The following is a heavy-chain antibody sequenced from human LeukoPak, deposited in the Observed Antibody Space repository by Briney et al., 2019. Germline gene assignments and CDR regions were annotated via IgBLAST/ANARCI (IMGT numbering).Heavy chain of an antibody. J-gene: IGHJ5*02. CDR1: GYTFTGYY. D-gene: IGHD6-13*01. CDR3: AREANGYSSSWYNWFDP. V-gene: IGHV1-2*02. Sequence: ASVKVSCKASGYTFTGYYMHWVRQAPGQGLEWMGWINPNSGGTNYAQKFQGRVTMTRDTSISTAYMELSRLRSDDTAVYYCAREANGYSSSWYNWFDPWGQGTLVTVSS. CDR2: INPNSGGT.